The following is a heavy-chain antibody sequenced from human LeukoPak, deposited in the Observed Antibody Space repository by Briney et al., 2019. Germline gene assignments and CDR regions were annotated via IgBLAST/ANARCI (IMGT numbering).Heavy chain of an antibody. CDR3: ARQGYTASHHFFDY. J-gene: IGHJ4*02. CDR2: IYPTGTT. D-gene: IGHD5-18*01. Sequence: SETLSLTCTVSTTSVNSYFWGWVRLPAGKGLEWLGRIYPTGTTYYNPSLKSRLTLSIETSKSQFYLTLRSATAADTAVYFCARQGYTASHHFFDYWSQGTLVTVSS. V-gene: IGHV4-4*07. CDR1: TTSVNSYF.